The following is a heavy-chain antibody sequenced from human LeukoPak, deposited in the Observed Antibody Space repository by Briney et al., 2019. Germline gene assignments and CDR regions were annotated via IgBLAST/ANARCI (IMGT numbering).Heavy chain of an antibody. CDR1: GGTFSSYA. V-gene: IGHV1-69*13. CDR3: ARAASWSPIGDSYYYMDV. J-gene: IGHJ6*03. CDR2: IIPIFGTA. D-gene: IGHD6-13*01. Sequence: GASVKVSCKAPGGTFSSYAISWVRQAPGQGLEWMGGIIPIFGTANYAQKFQGRVTITADESTSTAYMELSGLRSEDTAVYYCARAASWSPIGDSYYYMDVWGKGTTVAISS.